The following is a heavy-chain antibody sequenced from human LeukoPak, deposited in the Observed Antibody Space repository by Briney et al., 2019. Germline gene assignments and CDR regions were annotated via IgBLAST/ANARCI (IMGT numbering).Heavy chain of an antibody. D-gene: IGHD2-2*01. V-gene: IGHV4-59*01. CDR2: IYYSGST. CDR1: GGSISSYY. Sequence: SETLSLTCTVSGGSISSYYWSWIRQPPGKGLEWIGYIYYSGSTNYNPSLKSRVTISVDTSKNQFSLKLSSVTAADTAVYYCASSPLPAATIDYWGQGTLVTVSS. CDR3: ASSPLPAATIDY. J-gene: IGHJ4*02.